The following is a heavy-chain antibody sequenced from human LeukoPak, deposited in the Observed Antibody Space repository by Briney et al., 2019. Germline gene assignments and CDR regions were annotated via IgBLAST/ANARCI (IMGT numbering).Heavy chain of an antibody. Sequence: SETLSLTCAVYGGSFSDYYWSWIRQPPGKGLEWIGYIYYSGSTYYNPSLKSRVTISVDTSKNQFSLKLSSVTAADTAVYYCAREEVYDFWSGSGLGYYYYGMDVWGQGTTVTVSS. CDR2: IYYSGST. CDR3: AREEVYDFWSGSGLGYYYYGMDV. V-gene: IGHV4-34*09. D-gene: IGHD3-3*01. J-gene: IGHJ6*02. CDR1: GGSFSDYY.